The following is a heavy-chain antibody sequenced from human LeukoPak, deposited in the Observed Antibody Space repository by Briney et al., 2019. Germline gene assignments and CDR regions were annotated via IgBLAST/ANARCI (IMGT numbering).Heavy chain of an antibody. CDR1: GGSISSYY. CDR3: ARGLEYYDFWSGYPIFDY. CDR2: IYYSGST. V-gene: IGHV4-59*01. Sequence: SETLSLTCTVSGGSISSYYWSWIRQPPGKGLEWLGYIYYSGSTNYNPSLKSRVTISVDTSKNQFSLKLSSVTAADTAVYYCARGLEYYDFWSGYPIFDYWGQGTLVTVSS. J-gene: IGHJ4*02. D-gene: IGHD3-3*01.